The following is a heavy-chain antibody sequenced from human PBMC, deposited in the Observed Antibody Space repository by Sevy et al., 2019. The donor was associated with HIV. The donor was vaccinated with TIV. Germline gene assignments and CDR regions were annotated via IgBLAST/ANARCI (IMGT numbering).Heavy chain of an antibody. CDR2: IWYDGSNK. CDR1: GFTFSSYG. CDR3: AREMKYCSGGSCYSRHHDAFDI. V-gene: IGHV3-33*01. D-gene: IGHD2-15*01. J-gene: IGHJ3*02. Sequence: GGSLRLSCAASGFTFSSYGMHWVRQAPGKGLEWVAVIWYDGSNKYYADSVKGRFTISRDNSKNTLYLQMNSLRAEDTAVYYCAREMKYCSGGSCYSRHHDAFDIRGQGTMVTVSS.